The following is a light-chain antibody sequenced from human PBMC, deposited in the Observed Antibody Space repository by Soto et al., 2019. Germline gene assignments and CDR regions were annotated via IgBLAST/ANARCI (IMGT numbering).Light chain of an antibody. CDR2: GAS. Sequence: EIVMTQSPATLSLSPGERAALSCRASQSINSELACYQQKPGQPPMLLIYGASTRATGVPARFTGSESGSEFTLTISGLQSEDFAVYYWQQGHNWPLTFGQGTRLEI. CDR1: QSINSE. V-gene: IGKV3-15*01. CDR3: QQGHNWPLT. J-gene: IGKJ2*01.